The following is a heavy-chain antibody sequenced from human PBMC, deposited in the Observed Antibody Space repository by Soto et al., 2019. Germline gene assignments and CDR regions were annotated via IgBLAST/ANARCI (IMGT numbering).Heavy chain of an antibody. V-gene: IGHV1-69*13. CDR3: ARERSYYDSSGYYF. CDR2: IIPIFGTA. CDR1: GGTFSSYA. D-gene: IGHD3-22*01. J-gene: IGHJ4*02. Sequence: SVKVSCKASGGTFSSYAISWVRQAPGQGLEWMGGIIPIFGTANYAQKFQGRVTITADESTSTAYMELSSLRSEDTAVYYCARERSYYDSSGYYFWGQGTLVSVPQ.